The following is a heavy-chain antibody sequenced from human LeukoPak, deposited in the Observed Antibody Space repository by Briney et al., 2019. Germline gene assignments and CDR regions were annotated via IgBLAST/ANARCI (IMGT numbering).Heavy chain of an antibody. CDR1: GFTFDDYG. CDR2: INWNGGRT. V-gene: IGHV3-20*04. CDR3: AREKYILTGRAEYNWFDP. J-gene: IGHJ5*02. D-gene: IGHD3-9*01. Sequence: GGSLRLSCAASGFTFDDYGMSRVRQAPGKGLEWVPGINWNGGRTGYAEPVKGRFTITRDNAKYSLYLQMNSLRAEDTALYYCAREKYILTGRAEYNWFDPWGQGTLVTVSS.